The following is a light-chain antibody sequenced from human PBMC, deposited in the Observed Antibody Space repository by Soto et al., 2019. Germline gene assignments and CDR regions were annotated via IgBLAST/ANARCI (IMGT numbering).Light chain of an antibody. V-gene: IGKV4-1*01. J-gene: IGKJ4*01. CDR1: QSALYSSDNKSH. CDR3: QQYYKTPLT. CDR2: WAS. Sequence: IVMTQSPDSLALSLCERSTINCKSSQSALYSSDNKSHLAWYQQKPGQPPKLLFYWASTREYGVPDRFSGSGSGTDFTLTISSLQAEDVAVYYCQQYYKTPLTFGGGTKVDIK.